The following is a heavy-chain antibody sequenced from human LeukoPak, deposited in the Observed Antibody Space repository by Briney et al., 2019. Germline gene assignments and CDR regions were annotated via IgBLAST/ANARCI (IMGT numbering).Heavy chain of an antibody. J-gene: IGHJ4*02. CDR1: GFTFSTYW. V-gene: IGHV3-7*01. Sequence: GGSLRLSCAASGFTFSTYWMSWVRQAPGKGLEWVANIKQDGSEKYYVDSVKGRFTISRDNAKNSLYLQMYSLTAEDTAVYYCARDGDHSCGDYWGQGTLVTVSS. CDR3: ARDGDHSCGDY. D-gene: IGHD2-2*01. CDR2: IKQDGSEK.